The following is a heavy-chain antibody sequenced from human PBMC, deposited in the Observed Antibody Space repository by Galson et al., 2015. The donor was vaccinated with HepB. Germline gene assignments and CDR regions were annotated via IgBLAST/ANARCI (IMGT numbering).Heavy chain of an antibody. V-gene: IGHV1-69*04. J-gene: IGHJ6*03. CDR2: IIPILGIA. D-gene: IGHD2-2*01. Sequence: SVKVSCKASGGTFSSYAISWVRQAPGQGLEWMGRIIPILGIANYAQKFQGRVTITADKSTSTAYMELSSLRSEDTAVYYCARGVVVVPAARRYYYMDVWGKGTTVTVSS. CDR3: ARGVVVVPAARRYYYMDV. CDR1: GGTFSSYA.